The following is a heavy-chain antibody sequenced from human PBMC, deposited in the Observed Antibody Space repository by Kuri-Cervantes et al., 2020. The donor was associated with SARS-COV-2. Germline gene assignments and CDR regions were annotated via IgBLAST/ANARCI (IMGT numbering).Heavy chain of an antibody. CDR1: GGTFSSYT. CDR3: AKELLWFGDLHGGYFDY. D-gene: IGHD3-10*01. CDR2: IITAFGTA. V-gene: IGHV1-69*06. J-gene: IGHJ4*02. Sequence: SVKVSCKASGGTFSSYTISWVRQAPGQGLEWMGGIITAFGTANYAQKFQDRVTLIADKSTSTVFMELSRPSSEDTAVYYCAKELLWFGDLHGGYFDYWGQGTLVTVSS.